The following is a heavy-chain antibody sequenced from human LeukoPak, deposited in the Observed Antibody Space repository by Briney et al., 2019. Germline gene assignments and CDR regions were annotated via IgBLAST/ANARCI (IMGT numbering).Heavy chain of an antibody. D-gene: IGHD3-10*01. Sequence: ASVTVSCKASGYTFTSYYMHWVRQAPGQGLEWMGVINPSGGSTSYAQKFQGRVTITRDTSTSTVYMELSSLRSEDTAVYYCARDLSLYGSGSRSFYYYMDAWGKGTTVTVSS. J-gene: IGHJ6*03. V-gene: IGHV1-46*01. CDR2: INPSGGST. CDR1: GYTFTSYY. CDR3: ARDLSLYGSGSRSFYYYMDA.